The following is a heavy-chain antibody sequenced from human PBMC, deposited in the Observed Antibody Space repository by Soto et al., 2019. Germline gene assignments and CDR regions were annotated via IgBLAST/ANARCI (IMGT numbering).Heavy chain of an antibody. CDR3: ARESGDWPLNWFDP. CDR2: ITSDGKSK. J-gene: IGHJ5*02. D-gene: IGHD2-21*02. Sequence: GGSLRLSCAASGFNFSNHWMHWVRQRPAEGLVWVSRITSDGKSKAYAESVKGRFANSRDNAKNTLYLQMNGLTAEDTAVYYCARESGDWPLNWFDPWGQGTLVTVSS. CDR1: GFNFSNHW. V-gene: IGHV3-74*01.